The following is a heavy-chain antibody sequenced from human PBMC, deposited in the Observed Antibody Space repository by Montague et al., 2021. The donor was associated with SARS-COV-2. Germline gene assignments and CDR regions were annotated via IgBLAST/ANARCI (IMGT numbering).Heavy chain of an antibody. CDR1: GGAINSSNW. V-gene: IGHV4-4*02. J-gene: IGHJ6*02. D-gene: IGHD2-15*01. CDR2: IYNWGST. Sequence: SETLSLTCVVSGGAINSSNWWSWVRRPPGKGLGWIGEIYNWGSTNYNPPHKRRAIISIDKSTNQLSLKLSSVTAADTAVYYCARSLGFCSGANCYSSGMDAWGQGTTVTVSS. CDR3: ARSLGFCSGANCYSSGMDA.